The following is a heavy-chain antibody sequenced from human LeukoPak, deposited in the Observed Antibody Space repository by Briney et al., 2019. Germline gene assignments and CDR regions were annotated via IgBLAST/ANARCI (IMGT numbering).Heavy chain of an antibody. V-gene: IGHV4-39*01. J-gene: IGHJ6*03. CDR2: IYYSGST. CDR1: GGSISSSSYY. D-gene: IGHD6-13*01. CDR3: ARRGYSAAAGIWTDYYYYYMDV. Sequence: SETLSLTCTVSGGSISSSSYYWGWIRQPPGKGLEWIGSIYYSGSTYYNPSLKSRVTISVDTSKNQFSLKLSSVTAADTAVYYCARRGYSAAAGIWTDYYYYYMDVWGKGTTVTVSS.